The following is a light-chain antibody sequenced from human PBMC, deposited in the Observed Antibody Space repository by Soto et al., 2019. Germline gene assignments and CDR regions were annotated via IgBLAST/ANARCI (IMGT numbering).Light chain of an antibody. V-gene: IGKV1-5*01. J-gene: IGKJ3*01. CDR3: QQYNSYSI. CDR1: QSISSW. Sequence: IQMTQSPSAVSASVGDRVTITCRASQSISSWLAWYQQKPGKAPKLLIYDASSLESGVPSRFSGSGSGTEFTLTISSLQPDDFATYYCQQYNSYSIFGPGSKVDI. CDR2: DAS.